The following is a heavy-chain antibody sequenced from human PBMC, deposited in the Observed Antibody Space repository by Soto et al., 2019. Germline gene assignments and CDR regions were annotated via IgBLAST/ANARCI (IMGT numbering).Heavy chain of an antibody. CDR3: ARQIYDSDTGPNFQYYFDS. J-gene: IGHJ4*02. CDR2: IDPSDSQT. V-gene: IGHV5-10-1*01. CDR1: GYSLAGYW. D-gene: IGHD3-22*01. Sequence: GESLKISCKGSGYSLAGYWVTWVRQKPGKGLEWMGRIDPSDSQTYYSPSFRGHVTISVTKSITTVFLQWSSLRASDTAMYYCARQIYDSDTGPNFQYYFDSWGQGTPVTVSS.